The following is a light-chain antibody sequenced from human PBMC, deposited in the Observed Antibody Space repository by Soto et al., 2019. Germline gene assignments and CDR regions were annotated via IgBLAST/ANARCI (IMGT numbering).Light chain of an antibody. Sequence: DIQMTQSPSTLSASVGDRVTITCRASQSISSWMAWYQQKPGKAPKLLIYDASSLESGVPSRVSGSGSGTEVTLTISSLQPDDFATYYCQQYYTYWHMFGQGTKVDI. J-gene: IGKJ1*01. CDR3: QQYYTYWHM. V-gene: IGKV1-5*01. CDR2: DAS. CDR1: QSISSW.